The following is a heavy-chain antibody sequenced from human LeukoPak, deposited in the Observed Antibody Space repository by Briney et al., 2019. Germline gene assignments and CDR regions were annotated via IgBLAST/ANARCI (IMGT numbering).Heavy chain of an antibody. CDR2: ISASGGST. CDR3: AKYVSAKGPPYALDV. V-gene: IGHV3-23*01. Sequence: GGSLRLSCGASGFTFSSYAMTWVRQAPGKGLEWVSGISASGGSTWYADSVKGRFTISRDHSKNTLYLQMNSLRAEDTAVYYCAKYVSAKGPPYALDVWGQGTTVTVSS. D-gene: IGHD2/OR15-2a*01. J-gene: IGHJ6*02. CDR1: GFTFSSYA.